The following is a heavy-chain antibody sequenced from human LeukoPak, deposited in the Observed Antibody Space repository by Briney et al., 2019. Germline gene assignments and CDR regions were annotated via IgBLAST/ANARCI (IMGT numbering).Heavy chain of an antibody. CDR2: INHSGST. CDR1: GGSFSGYY. J-gene: IGHJ5*02. CDR3: ARGETRGTLEWFHQAVGGNWFDP. V-gene: IGHV4-34*01. Sequence: ASETLSLTCAVYGGSFSGYYWSWIRQPPGKGLEWIGEINHSGSTNYNPSLKSRVTISVDTSKNQFSLKLSSVTAADTAVYYCARGETRGTLEWFHQAVGGNWFDPWGQGTLVTVSS. D-gene: IGHD3-3*01.